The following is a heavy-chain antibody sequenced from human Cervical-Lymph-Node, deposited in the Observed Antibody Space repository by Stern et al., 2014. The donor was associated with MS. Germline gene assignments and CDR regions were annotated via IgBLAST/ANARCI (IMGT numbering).Heavy chain of an antibody. D-gene: IGHD2-8*02. CDR3: ATSTGYFLLEYYFDY. CDR2: IYPGDSDT. Sequence: VQLGQSGAEVKKPGESLKISCQGSGYSFTSSWIGWVCQMPGKGLEWMGIIYPGDSDTRYNPSFQGQVTISADKSVSTAYLQWSSLKASDTAMYYCATSTGYFLLEYYFDYWGQGTLVTVSS. V-gene: IGHV5-51*01. J-gene: IGHJ4*02. CDR1: GYSFTSSW.